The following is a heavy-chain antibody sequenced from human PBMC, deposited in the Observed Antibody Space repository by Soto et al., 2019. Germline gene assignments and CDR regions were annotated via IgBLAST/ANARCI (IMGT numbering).Heavy chain of an antibody. CDR3: AQSLVVPAAPRYNWFDP. J-gene: IGHJ5*02. Sequence: SVKVSCKASGVTFSSYAISWVRQAPGQGLEWMGGIIPIFGTANYAQKFQGRVTITADESTSTAYMELSSLRSEDTAVYYCAQSLVVPAAPRYNWFDPWGQGTLVTAPQ. CDR1: GVTFSSYA. V-gene: IGHV1-69*13. CDR2: IIPIFGTA. D-gene: IGHD2-2*01.